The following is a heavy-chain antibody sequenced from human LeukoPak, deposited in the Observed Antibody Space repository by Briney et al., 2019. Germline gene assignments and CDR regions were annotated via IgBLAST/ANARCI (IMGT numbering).Heavy chain of an antibody. D-gene: IGHD1-26*01. V-gene: IGHV4-39*01. J-gene: IGHJ5*02. CDR2: IYYSGST. CDR1: GGSISSSSYY. CDR3: ARHGLYSGSYWDWFDP. Sequence: SETLSLTCTVSGGSISSSSYYWGWIRQPPGKGLEWIGSIYYSGSTYYNPSLKSRVTISVDTSKNQFSLELSSVTAADTAVYYCARHGLYSGSYWDWFDPWGQGTLVTVSS.